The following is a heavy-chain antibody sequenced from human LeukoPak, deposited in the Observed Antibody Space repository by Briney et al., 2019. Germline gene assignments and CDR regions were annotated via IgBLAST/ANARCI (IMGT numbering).Heavy chain of an antibody. Sequence: GGSLRLSCAASGFTFSSYAMSWVRQAPGKGLEWVSAISGSGGSTYYADSVKGRFTISRDSSKNTLYLQMNSLRAEDTAVYYCADRGYSSGWYHYWGQGTLVTVSS. D-gene: IGHD6-19*01. CDR1: GFTFSSYA. V-gene: IGHV3-23*01. CDR3: ADRGYSSGWYHY. CDR2: ISGSGGST. J-gene: IGHJ4*02.